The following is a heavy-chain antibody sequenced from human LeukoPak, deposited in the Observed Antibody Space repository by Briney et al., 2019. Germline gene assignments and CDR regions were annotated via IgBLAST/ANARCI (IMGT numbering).Heavy chain of an antibody. D-gene: IGHD6-13*01. V-gene: IGHV4-34*01. J-gene: IGHJ5*02. Sequence: SETLSLTCAVYGGSFSGYYWSWIRQPPGKGLEWIGEINHSGSTNYNPSLKSRVTISVDTSKNQFSLKLSSVTAADTAVYYCARGRSSSSWMGNSRYWFDPWGQGTLVTVSS. CDR2: INHSGST. CDR1: GGSFSGYY. CDR3: ARGRSSSSWMGNSRYWFDP.